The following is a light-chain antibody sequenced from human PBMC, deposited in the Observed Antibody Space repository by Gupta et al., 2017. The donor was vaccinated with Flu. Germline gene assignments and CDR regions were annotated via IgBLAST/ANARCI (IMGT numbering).Light chain of an antibody. CDR2: DAS. CDR1: QSVSNY. V-gene: IGKV3-11*01. Sequence: ETVLTQSPATLSLSPGERAILFCRASQSVSNYLAWYQQKPGQAPRLLIYDASNRATGIPARFSGSGSGTDFTLTITNLQPEDFAVYYCQQRTNWPTFGGGTKVEIK. CDR3: QQRTNWPT. J-gene: IGKJ4*01.